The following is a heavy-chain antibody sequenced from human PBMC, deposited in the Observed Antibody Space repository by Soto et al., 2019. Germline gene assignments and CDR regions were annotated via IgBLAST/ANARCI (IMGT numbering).Heavy chain of an antibody. J-gene: IGHJ4*02. CDR3: GTDRRFGNGYNLGFDS. Sequence: GGSLRLSCAASGFTFSSYAMHWARQAPGKGLEWVAVISFDGSNKYYADSVKDRFTVSRDDSKNTLYVQMNSLRAEDTAVYYCGTDRRFGNGYNLGFDSWGQGTLVTVSS. D-gene: IGHD5-12*01. CDR2: ISFDGSNK. V-gene: IGHV3-30-3*01. CDR1: GFTFSSYA.